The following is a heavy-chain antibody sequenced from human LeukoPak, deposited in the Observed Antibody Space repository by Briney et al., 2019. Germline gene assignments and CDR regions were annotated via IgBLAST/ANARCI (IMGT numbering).Heavy chain of an antibody. Sequence: SETLSLTCAVSGGSISSGGYSWSWIRQPPGKGLEWIGYIYHSGSTYYNPSLKSRVTISVDRSKNQFSLKLSSVTAADTAVYYCARDGRYCSGGSCSNWFDPWGQGTLVTVSS. J-gene: IGHJ5*02. CDR1: GGSISSGGYS. V-gene: IGHV4-30-2*01. CDR3: ARDGRYCSGGSCSNWFDP. D-gene: IGHD2-15*01. CDR2: IYHSGST.